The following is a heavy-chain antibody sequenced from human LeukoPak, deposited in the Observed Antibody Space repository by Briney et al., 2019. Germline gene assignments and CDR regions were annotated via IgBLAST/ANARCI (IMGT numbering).Heavy chain of an antibody. CDR1: GFAFSSYS. Sequence: GGSLRLSFAASGFAFSSYSMNWVRPAPGKGLEWVSYISYSSSTIYYADSVRGRFTISRDNAENSLYLQMNSLRAEDTAVYYCARDYYDSNGYYYGGYWGQGTLVTVSS. J-gene: IGHJ4*02. V-gene: IGHV3-48*01. CDR2: ISYSSSTI. D-gene: IGHD3-22*01. CDR3: ARDYYDSNGYYYGGY.